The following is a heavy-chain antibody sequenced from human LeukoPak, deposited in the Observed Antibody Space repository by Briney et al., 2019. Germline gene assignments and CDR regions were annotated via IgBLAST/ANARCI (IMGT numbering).Heavy chain of an antibody. CDR3: AKDRTNFFYYLDV. J-gene: IGHJ6*03. CDR1: GFTFNYYA. Sequence: GGSLRLSCAASGFTFNYYALHWVRQAPGKGLEWVASISSEGDNKHYLESVKGRFTISRDNSKNTLYLQMHNPRAEDTAIYYCAKDRTNFFYYLDVWGTGTTVIVSS. V-gene: IGHV3-30-3*01. CDR2: ISSEGDNK.